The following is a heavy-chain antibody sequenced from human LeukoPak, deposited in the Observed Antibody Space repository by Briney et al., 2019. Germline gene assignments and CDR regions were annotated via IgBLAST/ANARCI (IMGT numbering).Heavy chain of an antibody. V-gene: IGHV3-21*05. Sequence: GGSLRLSCAASGFTFSSYAMSWIRQSPGKGLEWVSYISSSSSYIYYADSLKGRFTISRDNAKNSLYLQMNSLRVEDTAVYYCARVGSSGPDYWGQGTLVTVSS. J-gene: IGHJ4*02. D-gene: IGHD6-19*01. CDR3: ARVGSSGPDY. CDR2: ISSSSSYI. CDR1: GFTFSSYA.